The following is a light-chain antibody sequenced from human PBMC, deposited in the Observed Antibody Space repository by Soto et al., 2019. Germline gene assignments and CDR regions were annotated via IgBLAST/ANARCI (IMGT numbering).Light chain of an antibody. Sequence: EIVLTQSPGTLSLSPGERATLSCRASQSVSSSYLAWYQQKPSQAPRLLIYGASSRATGIPDRFSGSGSGTDFTLTISRLEPEDFAVYYCQQYGSSPTRTFGQGTKVEIK. CDR2: GAS. V-gene: IGKV3-20*01. CDR1: QSVSSSY. J-gene: IGKJ1*01. CDR3: QQYGSSPTRT.